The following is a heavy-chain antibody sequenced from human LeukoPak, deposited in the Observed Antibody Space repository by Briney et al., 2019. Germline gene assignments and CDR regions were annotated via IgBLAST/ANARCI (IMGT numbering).Heavy chain of an antibody. CDR1: GGSSSGHN. Sequence: PSETLSLTCAVYGGSSSGHNWSWIRHSPGKGLEWIGEINHSGSTNYNLSLKSRVTISIDTSKNQFSLKLSSVTAADTAVYYCARSSTNSSSWSYYFDYWGQGTLVTVSS. J-gene: IGHJ4*02. CDR2: INHSGST. D-gene: IGHD6-13*01. V-gene: IGHV4-34*01. CDR3: ARSSTNSSSWSYYFDY.